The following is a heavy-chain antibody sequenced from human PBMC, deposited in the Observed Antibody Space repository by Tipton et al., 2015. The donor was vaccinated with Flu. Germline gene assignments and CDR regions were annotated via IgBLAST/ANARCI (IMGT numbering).Heavy chain of an antibody. D-gene: IGHD6-19*01. Sequence: QVQLVQSGGGLVQPGRSLRLSCAASGFTFTSHGMHWVRQAPGKGLEWVAVIWYDGSKKYYADSVKGRFTISRDNSKNTLYLQMNSLRAEDTGVYYCARAPLIAVAGEDWFDPWGQGTPVTVSS. CDR3: ARAPLIAVAGEDWFDP. V-gene: IGHV3-33*01. J-gene: IGHJ5*02. CDR1: GFTFTSHG. CDR2: IWYDGSKK.